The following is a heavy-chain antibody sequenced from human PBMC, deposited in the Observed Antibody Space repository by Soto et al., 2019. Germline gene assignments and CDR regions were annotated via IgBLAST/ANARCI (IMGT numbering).Heavy chain of an antibody. J-gene: IGHJ3*02. CDR3: APSRIVGATNAFDI. Sequence: ASVKVSCKASGYTFTSYGISWVRQAPGQGLEWMGWISAYNGNTNYAQKLQGRVTMATDTSTSTAYMELRSLRSDDTAVYYCAPSRIVGATNAFDIWGQGTMVTVSS. CDR2: ISAYNGNT. CDR1: GYTFTSYG. D-gene: IGHD1-26*01. V-gene: IGHV1-18*01.